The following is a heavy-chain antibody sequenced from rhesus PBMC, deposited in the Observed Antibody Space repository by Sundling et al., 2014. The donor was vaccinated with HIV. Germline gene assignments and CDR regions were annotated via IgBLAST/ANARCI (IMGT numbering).Heavy chain of an antibody. CDR2: IYGSSGTT. Sequence: QVQLQESGPGLVKPSETLSLTCAVSGGSISDTYYWNWIRQPPGKGLEWIGNIYGSSGTTYYNPSLKSRVTISRDTSNNQFSLNLISVTAADTAVYYCARERGSRVDYWGQGVLVTVSS. J-gene: IGHJ4*01. CDR1: GGSISDTYY. CDR3: ARERGSRVDY. D-gene: IGHD5-42*01. V-gene: IGHV4S9*01.